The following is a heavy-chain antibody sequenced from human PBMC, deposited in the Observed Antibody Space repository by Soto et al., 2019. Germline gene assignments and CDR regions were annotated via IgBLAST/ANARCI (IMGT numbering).Heavy chain of an antibody. Sequence: SETLSLTCTVSGGSISSSSYYWGWIRQPPGKGLEWIGSIYYSGSTYYNPSLKSRVTISVDTSKNQLSLKLSSVTAADTAVYYCARRITMIVYFDAFDIWGQGTMVTVSS. CDR2: IYYSGST. CDR1: GGSISSSSYY. V-gene: IGHV4-39*01. CDR3: ARRITMIVYFDAFDI. D-gene: IGHD3-22*01. J-gene: IGHJ3*02.